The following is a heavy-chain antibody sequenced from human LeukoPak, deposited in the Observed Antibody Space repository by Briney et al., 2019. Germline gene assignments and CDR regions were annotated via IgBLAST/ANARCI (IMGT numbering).Heavy chain of an antibody. CDR1: GFTFSNSG. V-gene: IGHV3-33*01. Sequence: GGSLRLSCAASGFTFSNSGMHWVRQAPGKGLEWVAIIWDDGGSKYYADSVKGRFTISRDNSKNTLYLQMHSLRAEDTAVYYCARDLEGVGATQGFDYWGQGTLVTVSS. CDR2: IWDDGGSK. CDR3: ARDLEGVGATQGFDY. J-gene: IGHJ4*02. D-gene: IGHD1-26*01.